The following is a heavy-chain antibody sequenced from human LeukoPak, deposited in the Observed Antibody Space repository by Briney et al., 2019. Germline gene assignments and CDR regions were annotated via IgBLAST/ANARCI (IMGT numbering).Heavy chain of an antibody. CDR1: GFTFSSYS. D-gene: IGHD3-22*01. Sequence: PGGSLRLSCAASGFTFSSYSINWVRQAPGKGLEWVSSISSSSSYIYYADSVKGRFTISRDNAKNSLYLQMNSLRAEDTAVYYCAREEYYYDSSGYFDYWGQGTLVTVSS. J-gene: IGHJ4*02. V-gene: IGHV3-21*01. CDR3: AREEYYYDSSGYFDY. CDR2: ISSSSSYI.